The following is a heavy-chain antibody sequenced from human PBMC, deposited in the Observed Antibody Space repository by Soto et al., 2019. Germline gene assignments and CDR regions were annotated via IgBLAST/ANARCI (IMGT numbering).Heavy chain of an antibody. D-gene: IGHD2-21*01. J-gene: IGHJ6*02. CDR3: ARTDGDLDYYYYYGMDV. CDR2: IYYSGST. Sequence: PSETLSLTCTVSGGSISSGGYYWSWIRQHPGKGLEWIGYIYYSGSTYYNPSLKSRVTISVDTSKNQFSLKLSSVTAADTAVYYCARTDGDLDYYYYYGMDVWGQGTTVTVSS. V-gene: IGHV4-31*03. CDR1: GGSISSGGYY.